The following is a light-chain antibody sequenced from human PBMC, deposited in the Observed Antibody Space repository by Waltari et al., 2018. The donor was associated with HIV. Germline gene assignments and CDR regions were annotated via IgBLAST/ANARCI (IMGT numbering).Light chain of an antibody. Sequence: IVLTQSPAPLSVSPGERATPSCRASQSVSSNLAWYQQKPGQAPRLLIYGASTRATGIPARFSGSGSGTEFTLTISSLQSEDFAVYYCQQYNNRWTFGQGTKVEIK. CDR3: QQYNNRWT. J-gene: IGKJ1*01. CDR2: GAS. V-gene: IGKV3-15*01. CDR1: QSVSSN.